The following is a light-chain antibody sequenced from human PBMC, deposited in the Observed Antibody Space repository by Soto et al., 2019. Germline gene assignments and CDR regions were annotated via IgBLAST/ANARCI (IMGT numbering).Light chain of an antibody. V-gene: IGLV1-44*01. J-gene: IGLJ2*01. Sequence: QLVLTQPPSASETPGQRVTISCSGSSSNIGSNAVHWYQQHPGTAPKVVIYSNDQRPSGVPDRFSGSKSGTSASLAISGLQSEDEADYYCAAWDDSLNGVVFGGGTKLTVL. CDR2: SND. CDR3: AAWDDSLNGVV. CDR1: SSNIGSNA.